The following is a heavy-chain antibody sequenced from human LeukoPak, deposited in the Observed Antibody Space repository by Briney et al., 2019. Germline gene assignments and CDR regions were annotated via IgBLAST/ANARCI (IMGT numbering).Heavy chain of an antibody. D-gene: IGHD6-13*01. Sequence: PSETLSLTCTVSGGSISSSNYYWGWIRHPPGKGLEWIGTIYYSGSTYYNPSLKSRVTISVDTSKNQFSLKLSSVTAANTAVYYCARSWVGGEGFSFDYWGQGTLVTVSS. CDR2: IYYSGST. CDR3: ARSWVGGEGFSFDY. V-gene: IGHV4-39*01. J-gene: IGHJ4*02. CDR1: GGSISSSNYY.